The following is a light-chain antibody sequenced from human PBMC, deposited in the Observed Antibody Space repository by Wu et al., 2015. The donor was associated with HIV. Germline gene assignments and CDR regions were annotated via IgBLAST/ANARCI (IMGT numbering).Light chain of an antibody. CDR1: QSVSSSH. CDR3: QQYGTSPWT. V-gene: IGKV3-20*01. CDR2: DAF. Sequence: EIVLTQSPATLSLSPGERATLSCRASQSVSSSHLAWYQQKPGQAPRLLIYDAFSRATGIPDRITGSGSGTDFTLTITRLEPEDFAVYYCQQYGTSPWTFGQGTKVEVK. J-gene: IGKJ1*01.